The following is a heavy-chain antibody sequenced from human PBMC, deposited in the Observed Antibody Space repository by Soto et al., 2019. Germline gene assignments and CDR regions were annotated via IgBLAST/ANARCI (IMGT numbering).Heavy chain of an antibody. Sequence: ASVKVSCKASGYTFTSYAMHWVRQAPGQRLERMGWMNPNSGNTGYAQKFKGRVTMTRNTSISTAYMELSSLRSEDTAVYYCARVRAMVRGVIRGVAGGYGMDFWGQGTTVTVSS. CDR1: GYTFTSYA. CDR2: MNPNSGNT. D-gene: IGHD3-10*01. J-gene: IGHJ6*02. CDR3: ARVRAMVRGVIRGVAGGYGMDF. V-gene: IGHV1-8*02.